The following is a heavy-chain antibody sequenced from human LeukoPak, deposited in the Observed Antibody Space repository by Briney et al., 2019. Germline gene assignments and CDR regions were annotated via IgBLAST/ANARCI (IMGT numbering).Heavy chain of an antibody. CDR3: ARGRRVHNYGSKPFDY. D-gene: IGHD3-10*01. J-gene: IGHJ4*02. Sequence: SETLSLTCAVYGGSFSGYYWSWIRQPPGKGLEWIGEINHSGSTNYNPSLKSRVTISVDTSKNQFSLKLSYVTAADTAVYYCARGRRVHNYGSKPFDYWGQGTLVTVSS. V-gene: IGHV4-34*01. CDR2: INHSGST. CDR1: GGSFSGYY.